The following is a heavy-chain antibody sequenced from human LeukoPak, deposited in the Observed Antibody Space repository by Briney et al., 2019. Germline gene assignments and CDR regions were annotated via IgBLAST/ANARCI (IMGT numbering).Heavy chain of an antibody. CDR3: ARREATGDFDY. J-gene: IGHJ4*02. CDR2: ISVSGVST. D-gene: IGHD5-12*01. CDR1: GFTFSTYA. V-gene: IGHV3-23*01. Sequence: GGSLRLSCEASGFTFSTYAMSWVRQAPGKGLEWVAAISVSGVSTYYADSVKGQLTISRDRSKNTLSLQMNSLRAEDTAVYYCARREATGDFDYWGQGTLVTVSS.